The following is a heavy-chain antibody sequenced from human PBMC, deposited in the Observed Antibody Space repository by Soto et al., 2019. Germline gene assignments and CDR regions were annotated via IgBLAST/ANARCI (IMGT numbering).Heavy chain of an antibody. CDR1: GFTFSGFS. CDR2: ISTRSLTI. CDR3: ARGSSQPDYDGMDV. D-gene: IGHD2-2*01. J-gene: IGHJ6*02. Sequence: GGSLRLSCVASGFTFSGFSMSWVRQAPGKGLEWISYISTRSLTIDYADSVKGRFTISRDNAKDSLFLQMRSLRDEDSAVYYRARGSSQPDYDGMDVWGQGTPVTVSS. V-gene: IGHV3-48*02.